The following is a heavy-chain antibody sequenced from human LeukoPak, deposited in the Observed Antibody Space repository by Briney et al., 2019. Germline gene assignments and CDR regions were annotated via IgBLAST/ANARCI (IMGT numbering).Heavy chain of an antibody. CDR2: ISSSSSYI. J-gene: IGHJ4*02. V-gene: IGHV3-21*01. CDR3: ARERGYSCGSDY. D-gene: IGHD5-18*01. Sequence: PGGSLRLSCAASGFTFSSYSMIWVRQAPGKGLEWVSSISSSSSYIYYADSVKGRFTISRDNAKNSLYLQMNSLRAEDTAVYYCARERGYSCGSDYWGQGTLVTVSS. CDR1: GFTFSSYS.